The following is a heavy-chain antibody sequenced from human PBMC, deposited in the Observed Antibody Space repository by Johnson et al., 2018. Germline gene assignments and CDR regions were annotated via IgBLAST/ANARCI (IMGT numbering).Heavy chain of an antibody. D-gene: IGHD6-25*01. CDR3: ARDRRYSSAPMDV. J-gene: IGHJ6*03. CDR2: IIPIFGTA. V-gene: IGHV1-69*01. CDR1: GGTFSSYA. Sequence: QVQLQESGAEVKKPGSSVKVSCKASGGTFSSYAISWVRQAPGQGLEWMGGIIPIFGTANYAQKFQGRVTITADESTSTADMERSSLRSEDPAGYYCARDRRYSSAPMDVWGKGTTVTVSS.